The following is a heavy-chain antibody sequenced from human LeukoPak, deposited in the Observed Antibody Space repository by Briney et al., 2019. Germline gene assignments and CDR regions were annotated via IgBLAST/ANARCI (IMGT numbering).Heavy chain of an antibody. J-gene: IGHJ4*02. V-gene: IGHV4-59*01. CDR3: ARYISVGATMYYFDY. D-gene: IGHD1-26*01. Sequence: SETLSLTCTVSGGSISSYYWSWIRQPPGKGLEWIGYISYSGSTNYNPSLKSRLTISVDTSKNQFSLELSSVTAADTAVYYCARYISVGATMYYFDYWGQGTLVTVSS. CDR2: ISYSGST. CDR1: GGSISSYY.